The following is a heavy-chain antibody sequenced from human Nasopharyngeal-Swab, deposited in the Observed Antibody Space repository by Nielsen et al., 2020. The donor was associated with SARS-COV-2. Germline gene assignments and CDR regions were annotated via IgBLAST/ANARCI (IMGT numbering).Heavy chain of an antibody. V-gene: IGHV3-48*03. CDR2: ISNSASGI. D-gene: IGHD2-15*01. CDR3: ARLAARDILFDS. Sequence: WIRQPPGKGLEWVSFISNSASGIYYADSVKGRFTVSRDNAKNSLYLQMNSLRAEDTALYYCARLAARDILFDSWGQGTLVTVSS. J-gene: IGHJ4*02.